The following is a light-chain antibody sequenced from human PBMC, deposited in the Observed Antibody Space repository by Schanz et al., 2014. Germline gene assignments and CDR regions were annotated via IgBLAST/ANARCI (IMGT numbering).Light chain of an antibody. J-gene: IGLJ3*02. CDR2: GNN. CDR1: SSNIGAGHD. Sequence: QSVLTQPPSVSGAPGQRVTISCTGSSSNIGAGHDVHWYQQLPGTAPKLLIYGNNNRPSGVPDRFSGSTSGTSASLAITGLQAEDEADYYCSSHGGSRVFGGGTKLTVL. V-gene: IGLV1-40*01. CDR3: SSHGGSRV.